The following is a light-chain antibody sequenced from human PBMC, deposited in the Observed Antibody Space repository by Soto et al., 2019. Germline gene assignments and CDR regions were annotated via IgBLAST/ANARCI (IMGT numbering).Light chain of an antibody. J-gene: IGKJ5*01. Sequence: EIVMTQSPVTLSVSPGERATLSCRASQNISRSLAWYQQKPGQGPRLLIYGASSRATGIPDRFSGSGSGTDFTLTSSRLEPEDFAVYYCQQYGSSLITFGQGTRLEIK. CDR3: QQYGSSLIT. CDR1: QNISRS. CDR2: GAS. V-gene: IGKV3-20*01.